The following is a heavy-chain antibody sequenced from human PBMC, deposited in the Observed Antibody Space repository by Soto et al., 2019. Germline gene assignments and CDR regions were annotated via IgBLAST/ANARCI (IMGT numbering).Heavy chain of an antibody. V-gene: IGHV3-23*01. Sequence: EVQLLESGGGLVQPGGSLRLSCAASAFTFSSYAMSWVRQAPGKGLEWVSMISGSGGNTYFADSVKGRFTISRDNSKNALYLQMSSLRAEGTAVYCCANVYSSWSTFDYWGQGTLVTVSS. CDR2: ISGSGGNT. CDR1: AFTFSSYA. CDR3: ANVYSSWSTFDY. J-gene: IGHJ4*02. D-gene: IGHD6-13*01.